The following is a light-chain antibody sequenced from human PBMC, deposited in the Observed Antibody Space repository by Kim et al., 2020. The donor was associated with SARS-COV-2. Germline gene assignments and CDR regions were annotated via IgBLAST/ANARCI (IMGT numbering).Light chain of an antibody. J-gene: IGKJ2*01. V-gene: IGKV1-5*01. Sequence: DIQMTQSPSTLSASVGDRVTITCRASDWINTWLAWYQQRPGTAPKLLIYDASTLQRGVPSRFSGSGSGTEFTLTITSLQPDDFATYYCQHYNTYLYTFGQGTKLEI. CDR2: DAS. CDR1: DWINTW. CDR3: QHYNTYLYT.